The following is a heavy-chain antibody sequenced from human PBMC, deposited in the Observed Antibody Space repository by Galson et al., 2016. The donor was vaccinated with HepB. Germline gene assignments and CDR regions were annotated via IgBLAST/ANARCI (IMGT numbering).Heavy chain of an antibody. Sequence: SLRLSCAASGFTFSTYPMGWVRQAPGKGPGWVSGINAGGNNRYYSDSVKGRFAISRDNSKNTLYLQLDNLRGEDTAVYYCVKYVGLDGFDYWGQGTLVMVSS. D-gene: IGHD3/OR15-3a*01. CDR1: GFTFSTYP. V-gene: IGHV3-23*01. CDR2: INAGGNNR. CDR3: VKYVGLDGFDY. J-gene: IGHJ4*02.